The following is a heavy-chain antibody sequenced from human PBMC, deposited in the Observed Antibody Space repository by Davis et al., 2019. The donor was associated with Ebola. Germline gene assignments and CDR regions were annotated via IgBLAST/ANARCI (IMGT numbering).Heavy chain of an antibody. D-gene: IGHD3-10*01. CDR2: ISGSGGST. CDR3: ARDTYYYGSGSYYYGMDV. V-gene: IGHV3-23*01. CDR1: GFTFSSYA. Sequence: GESLKISCAASGFTFSSYAMHWVRQAPGKGLEWVSAISGSGGSTYYADSVKGRFTISRDNSKNTLYLQMNSLRAEDTAVYYCARDTYYYGSGSYYYGMDVWGQGTTVTVSS. J-gene: IGHJ6*02.